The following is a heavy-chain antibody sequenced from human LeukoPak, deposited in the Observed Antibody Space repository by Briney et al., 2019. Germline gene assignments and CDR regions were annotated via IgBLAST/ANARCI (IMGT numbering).Heavy chain of an antibody. CDR1: GGSLSGYY. J-gene: IGHJ4*02. V-gene: IGHV4-34*01. Sequence: SGTLSLTCAVYGGSLSGYYWSWIRQPPGKGLEWIGEINHSGSTNYNPSLKSRVTISVDTSKNQFSLKLSSVTAADTAVYYCASRPRGSFDYWGQGTLVTVSS. CDR3: ASRPRGSFDY. CDR2: INHSGST.